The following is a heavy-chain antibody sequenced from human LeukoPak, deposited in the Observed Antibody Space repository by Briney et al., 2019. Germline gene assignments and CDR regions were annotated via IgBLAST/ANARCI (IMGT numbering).Heavy chain of an antibody. CDR3: ARDQPRKDPYYDFWSGYPFDY. CDR2: ISAYNGNT. Sequence: GASVKVSCKASGYTFTNYGISWVRQAPGQGLEWMGWISAYNGNTNYAQKLQGRVTMTTDTSTSTAYMELRSLRSDDTAVYYCARDQPRKDPYYDFWSGYPFDYWGQGTLVTVSS. D-gene: IGHD3-3*01. CDR1: GYTFTNYG. J-gene: IGHJ4*02. V-gene: IGHV1-18*01.